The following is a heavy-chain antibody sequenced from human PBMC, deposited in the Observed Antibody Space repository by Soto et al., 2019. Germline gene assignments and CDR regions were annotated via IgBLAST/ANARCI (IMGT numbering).Heavy chain of an antibody. CDR3: ARDRYYPRDQFDN. V-gene: IGHV3-23*01. J-gene: IGHJ4*02. CDR2: SSGSDGTT. CDR1: GFTFSSYA. Sequence: EVQLLESGGGLVQPGGSLRLSCAVSGFTFSSYAMSWVRQAPGRGLEWISASSGSDGTTWYADSVRGRFTISRDNSRSTVYLQMNSLRVEDTAIYYCARDRYYPRDQFDNWGQGILVTVSS. D-gene: IGHD1-26*01.